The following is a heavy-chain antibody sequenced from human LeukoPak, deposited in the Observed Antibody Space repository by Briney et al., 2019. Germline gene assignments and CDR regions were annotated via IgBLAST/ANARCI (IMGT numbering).Heavy chain of an antibody. V-gene: IGHV3-21*01. D-gene: IGHD6-13*01. CDR2: ISSSSSYI. CDR3: ARDASYSSSWPNAFDI. J-gene: IGHJ3*02. Sequence: GGSLRLSCAASGFTFDDYGMSWVRQAPGKGLEWVSSISSSSSYIYYADSVKGRFTISRDNAKNSLYLQMNSLRAEDTAVYYCARDASYSSSWPNAFDIWGQGTMVTVSS. CDR1: GFTFDDYG.